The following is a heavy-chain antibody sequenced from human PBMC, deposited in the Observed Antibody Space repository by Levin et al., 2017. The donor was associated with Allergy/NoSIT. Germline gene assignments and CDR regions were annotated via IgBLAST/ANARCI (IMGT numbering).Heavy chain of an antibody. CDR3: AKDRYYDSSGYYSDYFDY. V-gene: IGHV3-23*01. CDR2: ISGSGGST. J-gene: IGHJ4*02. Sequence: GESLKISCAASGFTFSSYAMSWVRQAPGKGLEWVSAISGSGGSTYYADSVKGRFTISRDNSKNTLYLQMNSLRAEDTAVYYCAKDRYYDSSGYYSDYFDYWGQGTLVTVSS. CDR1: GFTFSSYA. D-gene: IGHD3-22*01.